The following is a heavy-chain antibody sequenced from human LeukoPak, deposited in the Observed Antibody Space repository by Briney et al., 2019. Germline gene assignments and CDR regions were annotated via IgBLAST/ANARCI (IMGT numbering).Heavy chain of an antibody. CDR2: IWYDGSNK. J-gene: IGHJ4*02. Sequence: GRSLRLSCAASGFTFSSYGMHWVSQAPGKWLEWVAVIWYDGSNKYYADSVKGRFTISRDNSKNTLYLQMNSLRAEDTAVYYCARVGQGSGSYYKNPMDYWGQGTLVTVSS. D-gene: IGHD3-10*01. V-gene: IGHV3-33*01. CDR1: GFTFSSYG. CDR3: ARVGQGSGSYYKNPMDY.